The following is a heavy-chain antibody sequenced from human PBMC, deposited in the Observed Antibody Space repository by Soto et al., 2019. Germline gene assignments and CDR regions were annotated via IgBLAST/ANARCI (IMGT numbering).Heavy chain of an antibody. CDR3: ARVGGINWFDP. CDR1: GGSISSGGCY. J-gene: IGHJ5*02. D-gene: IGHD3-16*01. CDR2: IYYSGST. V-gene: IGHV4-31*03. Sequence: QVQLQESGPGLVKPSQTLSLTCTVSGGSISSGGCYWSWLRQHPGKGLEWIGYIYYSGSTYDNPSLKSRVTISVDTSKNQCSRKLSSVTAADTAVYYCARVGGINWFDPWCQGTLVTVYS.